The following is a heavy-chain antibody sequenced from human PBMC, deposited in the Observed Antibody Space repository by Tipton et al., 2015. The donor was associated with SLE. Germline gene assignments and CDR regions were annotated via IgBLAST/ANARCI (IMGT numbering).Heavy chain of an antibody. J-gene: IGHJ3*02. Sequence: LRLSCTVSGDSITSGSYYWSWIRQPAGKGLEWIGRLYTSGSTNYNPSLKSRVTMSADTSKNQLSLKLSSVTAADTAVYYCARHGPVGTGPMNDAFDIWGQGTMVTVSS. V-gene: IGHV4-61*02. D-gene: IGHD3/OR15-3a*01. CDR3: ARHGPVGTGPMNDAFDI. CDR2: LYTSGST. CDR1: GDSITSGSYY.